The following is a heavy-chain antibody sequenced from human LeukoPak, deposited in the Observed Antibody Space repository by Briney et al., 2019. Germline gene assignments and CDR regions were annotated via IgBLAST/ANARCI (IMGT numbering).Heavy chain of an antibody. CDR2: IYYSGST. CDR3: ASNQWPNWYFDL. V-gene: IGHV4-39*07. CDR1: GDSFSSNAYY. J-gene: IGHJ2*01. Sequence: SETLSLTCTVSGDSFSSNAYYWGWIRQPPGKGLEWIGSIYYSGSTYYNPSLKSRVTISVDTSKNQFSLKLSSVTAADTAVYYCASNQWPNWYFDLWGRGTLVTVSS. D-gene: IGHD6-19*01.